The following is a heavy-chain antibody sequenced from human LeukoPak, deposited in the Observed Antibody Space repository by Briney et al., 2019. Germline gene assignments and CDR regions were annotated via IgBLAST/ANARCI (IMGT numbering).Heavy chain of an antibody. D-gene: IGHD5-18*01. CDR3: ARTYRGYNYGWGVTNWFDP. CDR2: INHSGST. J-gene: IGHJ5*02. CDR1: GGCFSGYY. V-gene: IGHV4-34*01. Sequence: SETLSLTCAVYGGCFSGYYWSWIRQPPGKGLEWIGEINHSGSTNYNPSLKSRVTISVDTSKNQFSLKLSSVTAADTAVYYCARTYRGYNYGWGVTNWFDPWGQGTLVTVSS.